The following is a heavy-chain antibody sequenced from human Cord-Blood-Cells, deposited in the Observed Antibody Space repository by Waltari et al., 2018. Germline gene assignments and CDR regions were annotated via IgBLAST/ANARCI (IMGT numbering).Heavy chain of an antibody. CDR2: MNPNSGNT. CDR1: GYPFTSSD. D-gene: IGHD2-2*01. CDR3: ARTVVTSDMYYFDY. V-gene: IGHV1-8*01. J-gene: IGHJ4*02. Sequence: QVQLVQSGAEVKKPGASVKVSCKASGYPFTSSDINWVRHATGLGLEWMGWMNPNSGNTGYAQKFQGRVTMTRNTSISTAYMELSSLRSEDTAVYYCARTVVTSDMYYFDYWGQGTLVTVSS.